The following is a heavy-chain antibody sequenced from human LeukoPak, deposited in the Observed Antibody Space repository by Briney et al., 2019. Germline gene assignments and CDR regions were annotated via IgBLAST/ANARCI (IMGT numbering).Heavy chain of an antibody. CDR2: ISYDGSNK. J-gene: IGHJ4*02. CDR3: ARDGVWSGWYLDYFDY. Sequence: GGSLRLSCAASGFTINSYAMSWVRQAPGKGLEWVAVISYDGSNKYYADSVKGRFTISRDNSKNTLYLQMNSLRAEDTAVYYCARDGVWSGWYLDYFDYWGQGTLVTVSS. V-gene: IGHV3-30-3*01. CDR1: GFTINSYA. D-gene: IGHD6-19*01.